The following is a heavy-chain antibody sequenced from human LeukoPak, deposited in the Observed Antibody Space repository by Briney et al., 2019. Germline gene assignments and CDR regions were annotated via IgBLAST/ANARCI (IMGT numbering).Heavy chain of an antibody. Sequence: PTGGSLRLSCAASGFTFSSYWMHWVRQTPGKGLEWVSSISGSGDSTFYADSVKGRFSISRDNSKNTLYLQVNGLRTEDTAVYYCAKDRLLNCRGDCYIFDYWGQGTVVTVSS. CDR3: AKDRLLNCRGDCYIFDY. CDR2: ISGSGDST. V-gene: IGHV3-23*01. D-gene: IGHD2-21*02. J-gene: IGHJ4*02. CDR1: GFTFSSYW.